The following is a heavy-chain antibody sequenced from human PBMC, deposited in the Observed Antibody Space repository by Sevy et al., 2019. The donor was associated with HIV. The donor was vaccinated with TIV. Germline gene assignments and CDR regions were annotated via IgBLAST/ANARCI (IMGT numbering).Heavy chain of an antibody. Sequence: GGSLRLSCAASGFTFSNYAMNWVRQAPGKGLEWVAIIWSDGAYQYHGDSVKGRFTISRDNSKNTLYLQMNNVRVEDTAVYYCARGGYYYDNAAYYALDSWGQGTLVTVSS. CDR2: IWSDGAYQ. D-gene: IGHD3-22*01. V-gene: IGHV3-33*08. J-gene: IGHJ4*02. CDR1: GFTFSNYA. CDR3: ARGGYYYDNAAYYALDS.